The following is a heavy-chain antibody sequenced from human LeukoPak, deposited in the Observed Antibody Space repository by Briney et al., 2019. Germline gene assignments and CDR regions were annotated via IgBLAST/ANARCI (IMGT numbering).Heavy chain of an antibody. CDR2: INSDGSST. Sequence: GGSLRLSCAASGFTFSRYWMHWVRQAPGKGLVWVSRINSDGSSTNYADSVKGRFTISRDNAKYTLYLQMNSLRVEDTAVYYCAGSSGGFNWFDPWGQGTLVTVSS. CDR3: AGSSGGFNWFDP. CDR1: GFTFSRYW. D-gene: IGHD3-22*01. J-gene: IGHJ5*02. V-gene: IGHV3-74*01.